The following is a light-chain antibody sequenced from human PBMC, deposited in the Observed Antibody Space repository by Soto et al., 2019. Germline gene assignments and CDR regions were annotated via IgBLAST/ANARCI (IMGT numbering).Light chain of an antibody. J-gene: IGKJ5*01. V-gene: IGKV3-11*01. CDR1: QSVTTY. Sequence: LVLTQSPLTLSMSPGERATLSCWASQSVTTYLAWYHQTTGQAPRLLIYDASNRATGIPARFSSSRSGTKFTPPTISILPEDFSAYYCQQRINCSLLTFGQGTRLEIK. CDR2: DAS. CDR3: QQRINCSLLT.